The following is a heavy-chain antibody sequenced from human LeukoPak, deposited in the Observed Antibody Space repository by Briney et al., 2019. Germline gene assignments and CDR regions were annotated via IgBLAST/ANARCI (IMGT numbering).Heavy chain of an antibody. Sequence: PGGSLRLPCAASGFTFSNAWMSWVRQAPGKGLEWVGRIKSKTDGGTTDYAAPVKGRFTISRDDSKNTLYLQMSSLRTEDTAVYYCTTLKYQLPQAARLYGMDVWGKGTTVTVSP. V-gene: IGHV3-15*01. CDR1: GFTFSNAW. J-gene: IGHJ6*04. CDR2: IKSKTDGGTT. CDR3: TTLKYQLPQAARLYGMDV. D-gene: IGHD2-2*01.